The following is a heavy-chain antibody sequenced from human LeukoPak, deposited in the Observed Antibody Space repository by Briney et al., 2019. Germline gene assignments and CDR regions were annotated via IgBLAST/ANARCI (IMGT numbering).Heavy chain of an antibody. J-gene: IGHJ6*02. V-gene: IGHV3-33*01. Sequence: GRSLRLSCAASGFTFSSYGMHWVRQAPGKGLEWVAVIWYDGSNKYYADSVKGRFTISRDNSKNTLYLQMNSLRAEDTAVYYCARGSITGKYYGMDVWGQGTTVTVS. CDR3: ARGSITGKYYGMDV. D-gene: IGHD1-20*01. CDR2: IWYDGSNK. CDR1: GFTFSSYG.